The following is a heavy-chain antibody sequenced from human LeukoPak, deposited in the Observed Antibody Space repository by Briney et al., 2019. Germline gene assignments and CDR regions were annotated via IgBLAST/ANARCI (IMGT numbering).Heavy chain of an antibody. CDR2: ISNNGGGT. V-gene: IGHV3-23*01. CDR1: GFTFSSYV. J-gene: IGHJ4*02. CDR3: AKNGGFRLIYYFDY. D-gene: IGHD3-10*01. Sequence: PGGSLRLSCAGSGFTFSSYVMTWVRRAPGKGLEWVSSISNNGGGTYYADSVKGRFTVSRDNSKNTLYLQMNSLRAEDTAVYYCAKNGGFRLIYYFDYWGQGTLVTVSS.